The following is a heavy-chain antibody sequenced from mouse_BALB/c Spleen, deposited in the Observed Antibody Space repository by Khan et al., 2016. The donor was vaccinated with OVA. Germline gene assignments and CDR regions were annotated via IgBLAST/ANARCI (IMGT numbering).Heavy chain of an antibody. CDR3: IRDRNYYGSSFYFDY. CDR2: ITSGGSYT. D-gene: IGHD1-1*01. Sequence: EVELVESGGGLVKPGGSLRLSCEASGFTFSSYSMSWVRQTPEKRLEWVATITSGGSYTYYPDSVQGRFTISRDNAKNTLYLQMSSLKSEDTAIYYCIRDRNYYGSSFYFDYWGQGTTLTVSS. J-gene: IGHJ2*01. CDR1: GFTFSSYS. V-gene: IGHV5-6-4*01.